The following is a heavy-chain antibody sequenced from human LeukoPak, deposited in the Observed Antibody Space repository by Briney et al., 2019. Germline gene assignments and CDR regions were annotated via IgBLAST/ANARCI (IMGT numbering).Heavy chain of an antibody. Sequence: PGGSLRLSCAASGFTFSSYEMNWVRQALGKGLEWVSYISSSGSTIYYADSVKGRFTISRDNAKNSLYLQMNSLRAEDTAVYYCARAKIAVAVNFDYWGQGTLVTVSS. CDR3: ARAKIAVAVNFDY. V-gene: IGHV3-48*03. D-gene: IGHD6-19*01. CDR2: ISSSGSTI. CDR1: GFTFSSYE. J-gene: IGHJ4*02.